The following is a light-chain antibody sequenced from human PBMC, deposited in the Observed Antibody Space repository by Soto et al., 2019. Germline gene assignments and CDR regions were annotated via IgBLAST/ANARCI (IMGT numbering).Light chain of an antibody. CDR1: QSVGTS. V-gene: IGKV3D-15*01. Sequence: EIVMTQSPATLSVSPGERATLSCRASQSVGTSLAWYQQKPGQAPRLLIYDVSTRATGIPARFSGSGSGAEFTLIISSLQSEDFAVYYCQQYGYLPLTFGQGTRLEIK. J-gene: IGKJ5*01. CDR3: QQYGYLPLT. CDR2: DVS.